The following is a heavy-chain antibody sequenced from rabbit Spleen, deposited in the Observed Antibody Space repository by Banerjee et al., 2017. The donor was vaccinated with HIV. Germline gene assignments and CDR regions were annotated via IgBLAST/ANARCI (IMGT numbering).Heavy chain of an antibody. CDR2: TDTGSSGFT. J-gene: IGHJ6*01. D-gene: IGHD1-1*01. Sequence: QSLEESGGDLVKPGASLTLTCTASGVSFSSSSYMCWVRQAPGKGLEWIACTDTGSSGFTYFATWAKGRFTCSKTSSTTVTLQMTRLTAADTATYFCARDTSSSFSSYGMDLWGPGTLVTVS. CDR3: ARDTSSSFSSYGMDL. CDR1: GVSFSSSSY. V-gene: IGHV1S40*01.